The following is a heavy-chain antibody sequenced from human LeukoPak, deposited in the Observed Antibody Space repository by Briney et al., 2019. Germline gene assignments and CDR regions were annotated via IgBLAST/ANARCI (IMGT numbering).Heavy chain of an antibody. V-gene: IGHV3-23*01. CDR3: AKRSYCSSTSCYYYYYYYYMDV. D-gene: IGHD2-2*01. Sequence: WGSLRLSCAASGFTFSSYAMSWVRQAPGKGLEWVSAISGSGGSTYYADSVKGRFTISRDNSKNTLYLQMNSLRAEDTAVYYFAKRSYCSSTSCYYYYYYYYMDVWGKGTTVTVSS. J-gene: IGHJ6*03. CDR1: GFTFSSYA. CDR2: ISGSGGST.